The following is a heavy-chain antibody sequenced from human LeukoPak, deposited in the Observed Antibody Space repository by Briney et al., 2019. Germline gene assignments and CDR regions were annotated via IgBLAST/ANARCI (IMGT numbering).Heavy chain of an antibody. CDR3: ARGRYREKAAARDY. CDR1: GGTFSSYA. CDR2: IIPIFGIA. Sequence: GASVKVSCKASGGTFSSYAISWVRQAPGQGLEWMGRIIPIFGIANYAQKFQGRVTITADKSTSTAYMELSSLRSEDTAVYYCARGRYREKAAARDYWGQGTLVTVSS. V-gene: IGHV1-69*04. D-gene: IGHD3-16*02. J-gene: IGHJ4*02.